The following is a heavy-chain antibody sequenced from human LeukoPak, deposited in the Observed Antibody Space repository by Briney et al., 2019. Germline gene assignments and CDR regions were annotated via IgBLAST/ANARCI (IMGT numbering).Heavy chain of an antibody. J-gene: IGHJ4*02. Sequence: GGSLRLSCAASGFTVSSNYMSWVRQAPRKGLEGVSVIYSGGDTYYADSVRGRFTVSRDNSKNTLYLQMNSLRVDDTAVYYCGKLKSSGYLIEYWGQGTLVTVSS. CDR3: GKLKSSGYLIEY. CDR1: GFTVSSNY. V-gene: IGHV3-53*01. CDR2: IYSGGDT. D-gene: IGHD3-22*01.